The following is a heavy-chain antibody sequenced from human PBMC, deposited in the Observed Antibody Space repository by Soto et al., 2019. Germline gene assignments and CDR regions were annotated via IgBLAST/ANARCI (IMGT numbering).Heavy chain of an antibody. D-gene: IGHD4-4*01. J-gene: IGHJ4*02. V-gene: IGHV4-59*01. CDR2: IYYSGST. CDR3: ARYDYNGYYFDY. Sequence: PSETLSLTCTVCGGSISSYYWIWIRQPPGKGLECIGYIYYSGSTNYNPSLKSRVTMTRDTSTTTVYMELSSLKSEDTAVYYCARYDYNGYYFDYWGQGTLVTVSS. CDR1: GGSISSYY.